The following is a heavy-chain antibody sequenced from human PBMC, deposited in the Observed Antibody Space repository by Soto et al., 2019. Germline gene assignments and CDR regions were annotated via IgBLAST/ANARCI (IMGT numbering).Heavy chain of an antibody. CDR2: ITGSGGST. Sequence: EVQLLESGGGLVQPGGSLRLSCAASGFTFSSYAMSWVRQAPGKGLEWVSGITGSGGSTYYADSVKGRVTISRDKSKNTLYLQINSLRAEDTAVYYCARGYCGGGSCYSPFDWGQGTLVTVSS. V-gene: IGHV3-23*01. CDR1: GFTFSSYA. CDR3: ARGYCGGGSCYSPFD. J-gene: IGHJ4*02. D-gene: IGHD2-15*01.